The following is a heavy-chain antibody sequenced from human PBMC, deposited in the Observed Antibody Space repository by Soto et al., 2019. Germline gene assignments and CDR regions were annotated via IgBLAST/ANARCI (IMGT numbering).Heavy chain of an antibody. CDR1: GFTFSSYG. D-gene: IGHD2-15*01. CDR2: IWYDGSNK. Sequence: QVQLVESGGGVVQPGRSLRLSCAASGFTFSSYGMHWVRQAPGKGLEWVAVIWYDGSNKYYADSVKGRFTISRDNSKNTLYLQMNSLRAEDTAVYYCAGGGGLHQWWGFDYWGQGNLVTVSS. J-gene: IGHJ4*02. V-gene: IGHV3-33*01. CDR3: AGGGGLHQWWGFDY.